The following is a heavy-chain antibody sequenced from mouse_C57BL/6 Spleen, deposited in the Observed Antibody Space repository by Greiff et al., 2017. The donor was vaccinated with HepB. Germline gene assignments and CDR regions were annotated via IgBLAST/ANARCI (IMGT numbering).Heavy chain of an antibody. CDR3: ALSAYYSNYWAMDY. V-gene: IGHV1-74*01. CDR2: IHPSDSDT. D-gene: IGHD2-5*01. Sequence: QVHVKQPGAELVKPGASVKVSCKASGYTFTSYWMHWVKQRPGQGLEWIGRIHPSDSDTNYNQKFKGKATLTVDKSSSTAYMQLSSLTSEDSAVYYCALSAYYSNYWAMDYWGQGTSVTVSS. J-gene: IGHJ4*01. CDR1: GYTFTSYW.